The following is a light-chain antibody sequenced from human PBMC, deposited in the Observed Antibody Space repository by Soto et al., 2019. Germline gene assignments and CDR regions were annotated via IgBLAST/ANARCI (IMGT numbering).Light chain of an antibody. Sequence: QSVLTQPPSVSGAPGQRVTISCTGSSSNIGAGYDVHWYQQLPGTAPKLLIYDNDNRPSGIPDRFSGSKSGTSATLGITGLQTGDEADYYCGTWDSSLSAGYVFGTGTKVTVL. CDR1: SSNIGAGYD. CDR2: DND. CDR3: GTWDSSLSAGYV. J-gene: IGLJ6*01. V-gene: IGLV1-51*01.